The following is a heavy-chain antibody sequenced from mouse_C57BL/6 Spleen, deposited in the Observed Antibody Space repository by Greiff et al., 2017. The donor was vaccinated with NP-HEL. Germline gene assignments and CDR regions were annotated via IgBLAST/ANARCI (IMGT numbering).Heavy chain of an antibody. CDR2: IDPSDSYT. CDR1: GYTFTSYW. CDR3: ARRNWGYFDY. D-gene: IGHD4-1*01. Sequence: QVQLQQSGAELVMPGASVKLSCKASGYTFTSYWMHWVKQRPGQGLEWIGEIDPSDSYTNYNQKFKGKSTLTVDKSSSTAYMQLSSLTSEDSAVYYCARRNWGYFDYWGQGTTLTVSS. V-gene: IGHV1-69*01. J-gene: IGHJ2*01.